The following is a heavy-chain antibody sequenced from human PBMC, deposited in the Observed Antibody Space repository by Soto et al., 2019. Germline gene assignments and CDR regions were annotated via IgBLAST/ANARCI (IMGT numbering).Heavy chain of an antibody. CDR3: AKSRGGIAARNYYHYGMDV. Sequence: SGGSLRLSCAASGFTFSSYAMSWVRQAPGKGLEWVSSMSGIGGNTYYADSAKGRFTISRDNSKNTLYVQLNSLRAEDTAVYYCAKSRGGIAARNYYHYGMDVWGQGTTVTVSS. CDR1: GFTFSSYA. CDR2: MSGIGGNT. J-gene: IGHJ6*02. V-gene: IGHV3-23*01. D-gene: IGHD6-6*01.